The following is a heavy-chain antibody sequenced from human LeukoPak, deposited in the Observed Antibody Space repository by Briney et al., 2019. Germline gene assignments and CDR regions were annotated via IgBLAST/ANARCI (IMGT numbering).Heavy chain of an antibody. D-gene: IGHD6-13*01. CDR2: IYPGDSDT. Sequence: GESLKISCQGFGYSFTSYWIGWVRQMPGKGLEWMGIIYPGDSDTRYSPSFQGQVTISVDRSISTAFLQWSGLKASDTAMYYCARRSSAWYGPLDYWGQGTLVTVSS. CDR1: GYSFTSYW. J-gene: IGHJ4*02. V-gene: IGHV5-51*01. CDR3: ARRSSAWYGPLDY.